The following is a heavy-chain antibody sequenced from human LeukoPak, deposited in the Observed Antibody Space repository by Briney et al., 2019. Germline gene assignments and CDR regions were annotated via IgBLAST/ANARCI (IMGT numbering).Heavy chain of an antibody. D-gene: IGHD6-19*01. CDR1: GGSISSYY. CDR2: MYTSEST. V-gene: IGHV4-4*07. Sequence: TSETLSLTCTVSGGSISSYYCSWIRQPAGKGLEWIGRMYTSESTNYNPSLKSRVTMSVDTSKNQFSLTLRSVIAADTAVYFCARGGYTSGWPDYHYYMDVWGKGTTVTISS. J-gene: IGHJ6*03. CDR3: ARGGYTSGWPDYHYYMDV.